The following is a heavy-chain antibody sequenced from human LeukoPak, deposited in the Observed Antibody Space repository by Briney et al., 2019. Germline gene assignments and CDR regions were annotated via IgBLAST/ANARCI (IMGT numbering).Heavy chain of an antibody. D-gene: IGHD3-10*01. CDR2: IKSKTDGGTT. Sequence: GGSLRLSCTASGFTFCDYAMSWVRQAPGKGLEWVGRIKSKTDGGTTDYAAPVKGRFTISRDDSKNTLYLQMNSLKTEDTAVYYCTTALWFGELSYWGQGTLVTVSS. J-gene: IGHJ4*02. CDR1: GFTFCDYA. CDR3: TTALWFGELSY. V-gene: IGHV3-15*01.